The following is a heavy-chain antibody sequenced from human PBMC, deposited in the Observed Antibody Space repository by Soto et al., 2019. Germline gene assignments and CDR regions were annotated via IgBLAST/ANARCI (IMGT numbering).Heavy chain of an antibody. J-gene: IGHJ6*02. CDR2: INHSGST. D-gene: IGHD3-10*02. CDR3: ARGRRRVRGVNGMDV. CDR1: GGSFSGYY. V-gene: IGHV4-34*01. Sequence: SETLSLTCAVYGGSFSGYYWSWIRQPPGKGLEWIGEINHSGSTNYNPSLKSRVTISVDTSKNQFSLKLSSVTAADTAVYYCARGRRRVRGVNGMDVWGQGTTVTVSS.